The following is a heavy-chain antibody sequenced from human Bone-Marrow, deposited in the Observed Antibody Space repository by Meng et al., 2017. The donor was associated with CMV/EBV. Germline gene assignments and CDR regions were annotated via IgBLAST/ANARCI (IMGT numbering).Heavy chain of an antibody. CDR2: INHSGST. J-gene: IGHJ4*02. V-gene: IGHV4-34*01. CDR3: ARAQAVAGRFCVY. Sequence: QVQLQQWGAGLLKPSEPLSLTCAVDGGSFSGYYWSWIRQPPGKGLEWIGEINHSGSTNYNPSLKSRVTISVDTSKNQFSLKLSSVTAADTAVYYCARAQAVAGRFCVYWGQGTLVTVSS. D-gene: IGHD6-19*01. CDR1: GGSFSGYY.